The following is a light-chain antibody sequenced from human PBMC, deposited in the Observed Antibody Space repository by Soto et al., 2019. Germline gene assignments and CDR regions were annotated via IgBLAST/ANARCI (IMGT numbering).Light chain of an antibody. CDR2: DVS. V-gene: IGLV2-14*01. Sequence: QSVLTQPASVSGSPGQSITISCTGTSSDAGGYNYVSWYQQHPGKAPKLMIYDVSNRPSGVSNRFSGSKFGNTASLTISGLQAEDEADYYCSSYTSSSTLYVFGTGTKVTVL. J-gene: IGLJ1*01. CDR3: SSYTSSSTLYV. CDR1: SSDAGGYNY.